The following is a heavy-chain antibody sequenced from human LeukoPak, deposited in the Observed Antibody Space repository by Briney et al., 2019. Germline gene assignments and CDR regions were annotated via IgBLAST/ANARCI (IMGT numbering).Heavy chain of an antibody. CDR3: ARVGAKGGWYFDL. CDR1: GFTFSGYG. J-gene: IGHJ2*01. CDR2: ISSGGSYM. Sequence: GGSLRLSCAASGFTFSGYGMNWVRQAPGKGLEWVSSISSGGSYMYYADSLKGRFTISRDNAKNSLYLQMNSLRAQDTAVYYCARVGAKGGWYFDLWGRGTLVTVSS. D-gene: IGHD3-10*01. V-gene: IGHV3-21*01.